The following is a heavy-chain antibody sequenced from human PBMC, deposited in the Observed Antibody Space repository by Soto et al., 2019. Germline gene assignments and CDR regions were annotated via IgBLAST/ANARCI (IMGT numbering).Heavy chain of an antibody. CDR3: ARSPSCGTECNSGYLDF. CDR2: MYSDGKT. D-gene: IGHD1-7*01. J-gene: IGHJ4*02. V-gene: IGHV3-53*01. Sequence: QPGGSLRLSCATSGFVVSRNYMHWVRHAPGKGLEWVSVMYSDGKTYYAESVKGRFTISRDNSKSTVFLHMKSLRAEDAAVYYCARSPSCGTECNSGYLDFWGQGSLVTVSS. CDR1: GFVVSRNY.